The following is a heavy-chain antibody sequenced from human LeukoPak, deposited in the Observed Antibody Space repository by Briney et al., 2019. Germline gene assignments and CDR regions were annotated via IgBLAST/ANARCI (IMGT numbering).Heavy chain of an antibody. Sequence: GGSLRLSCAASGFTFSSYGMHWVRQAPGKGLEWVAVISYDGSNKYYADSVKGRFTISRDNSKNTLYLQMNSLRAEDTAVYYCAKGGGVIQVGATVSALEYFQHWGQGTLVTVSS. CDR3: AKGGGVIQVGATVSALEYFQH. CDR2: ISYDGSNK. V-gene: IGHV3-30*18. J-gene: IGHJ1*01. CDR1: GFTFSSYG. D-gene: IGHD1-26*01.